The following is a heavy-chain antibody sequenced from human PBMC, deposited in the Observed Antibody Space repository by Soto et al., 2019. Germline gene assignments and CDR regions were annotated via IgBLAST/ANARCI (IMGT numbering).Heavy chain of an antibody. CDR2: FFCIVSN. J-gene: IGHJ5*02. CDR3: VCSFPDFFDYRRGKVSSYNWFDP. V-gene: IGHV4-59*01. Sequence: SETLSLTCTVSGGSISSYYWSWIRQRPGQGLEWIVYFFCIVSNNYSPSLKSRVTISVDTSKNQFSLKLCSVIAAVTAVYYCVCSFPDFFDYRRGKVSSYNWFDPWGQGTLVTVSS. CDR1: GGSISSYY. D-gene: IGHD3-9*01.